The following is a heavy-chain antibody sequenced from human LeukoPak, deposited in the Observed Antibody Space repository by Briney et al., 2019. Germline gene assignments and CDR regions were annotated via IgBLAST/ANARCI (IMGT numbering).Heavy chain of an antibody. CDR1: GFTVSSNY. V-gene: IGHV3-66*01. CDR2: IYSDSGGST. CDR3: AREEDSGYDYFPRYYYYYGMDV. Sequence: GGSLRLSCAASGFTVSSNYMSWVRQAPGKGLEWVSVIYSDSGGSTYYADSVKGRFTMSRDNSKNTLYLHMNSLRAEDTAVYYCAREEDSGYDYFPRYYYYYGMDVWGQGTTVTVSS. D-gene: IGHD5-12*01. J-gene: IGHJ6*02.